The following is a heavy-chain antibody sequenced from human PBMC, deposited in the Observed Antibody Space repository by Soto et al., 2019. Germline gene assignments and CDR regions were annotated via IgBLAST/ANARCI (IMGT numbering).Heavy chain of an antibody. V-gene: IGHV1-18*01. J-gene: IGHJ5*02. D-gene: IGHD2-8*01. CDR3: ARERTVMDCTNGVCQNSSNRRDWFDP. CDR2: ISAYNGNT. CDR1: GYTFTSYG. Sequence: QVQLVQSGAEVKKPGASVKVSCKASGYTFTSYGISWVRQAPGQGLEWMGWISAYNGNTNYAQKLQGRVTMTTDTSTSTAYMELRSLRSDDTAVYYCARERTVMDCTNGVCQNSSNRRDWFDPWGQGTLVTVSS.